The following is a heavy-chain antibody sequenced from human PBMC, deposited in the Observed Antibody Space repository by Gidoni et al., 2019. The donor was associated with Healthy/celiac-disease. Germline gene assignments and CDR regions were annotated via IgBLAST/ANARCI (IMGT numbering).Heavy chain of an antibody. Sequence: EVQLVESGGGLVQPGGALRLSCAASGFTFSRYEMKWVRQAPGKGREWVSYISSIGSTIYYADSVKCRFTISRDNAKNSRYLQMNSLRAEDTAVYYCAREEGAVAGFDPWGQGTLVTVSS. D-gene: IGHD6-19*01. CDR3: AREEGAVAGFDP. CDR2: ISSIGSTI. J-gene: IGHJ5*02. CDR1: GFTFSRYE. V-gene: IGHV3-48*03.